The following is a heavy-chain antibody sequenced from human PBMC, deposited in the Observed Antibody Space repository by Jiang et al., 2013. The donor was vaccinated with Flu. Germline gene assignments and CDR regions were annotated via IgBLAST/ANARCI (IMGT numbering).Heavy chain of an antibody. CDR1: GYTFTSYY. J-gene: IGHJ1*01. V-gene: IGHV1-46*01. CDR2: INPSGGST. Sequence: SGAEVKKPGASVKVSCKASGYTFTSYYMHWVRQAPGQGLEWMGIINPSGGSTSYAQKFQGRVTMTRNTSISTAYMELSSLRSEDTAVYYCARTLAVAGKESDFQHWGQGTLVTVSS. CDR3: ARTLAVAGKESDFQH. D-gene: IGHD6-19*01.